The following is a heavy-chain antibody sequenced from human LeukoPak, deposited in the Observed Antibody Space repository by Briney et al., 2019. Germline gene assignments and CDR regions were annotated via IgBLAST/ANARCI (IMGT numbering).Heavy chain of an antibody. CDR1: GGSISSGSYY. J-gene: IGHJ4*02. V-gene: IGHV4-61*02. D-gene: IGHD2-15*01. CDR3: AREGGYCSGGSCYGY. Sequence: KPSETLSLTCTVSGGSISSGSYYWSWIRQPAGKGLEWIGRIYTSGSTNYNPSLKSRVTISVDTSKNQFSLKLSSVTAADTAVYYCAREGGYCSGGSCYGYWGQGTLVTVSS. CDR2: IYTSGST.